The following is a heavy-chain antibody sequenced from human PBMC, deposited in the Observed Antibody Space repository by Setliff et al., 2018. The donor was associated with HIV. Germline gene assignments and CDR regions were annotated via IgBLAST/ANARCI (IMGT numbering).Heavy chain of an antibody. D-gene: IGHD3-9*01. CDR1: GYTFTGYC. CDR3: ARAYDILTGYFDY. J-gene: IGHJ4*02. V-gene: IGHV1-2*02. CDR2: INPNSGDT. Sequence: ASVKVSCKASGYTFTGYCIHWVRLAPGQGLEWMGWINPNSGDTNFAQKFQGRVTVTGDTSISTAYMELNSLTSDDTAVYYCARAYDILTGYFDYWGQGTLVTVSS.